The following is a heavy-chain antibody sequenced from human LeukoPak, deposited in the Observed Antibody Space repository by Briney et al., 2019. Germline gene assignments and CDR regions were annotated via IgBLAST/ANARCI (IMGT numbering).Heavy chain of an antibody. J-gene: IGHJ4*02. V-gene: IGHV3-30*18. CDR2: MSYDGSNK. D-gene: IGHD3-22*01. CDR3: AKVKVVGYSTFDY. CDR1: GFTSSSYG. Sequence: GGSLRLSCAASGFTSSSYGTHWVRQAPGKGLEWVAVMSYDGSNKYYADSVKGRFTISRDNSKNTLYLQMNSLRAKDTAVYYCAKVKVVGYSTFDYWGQGTLVTVSP.